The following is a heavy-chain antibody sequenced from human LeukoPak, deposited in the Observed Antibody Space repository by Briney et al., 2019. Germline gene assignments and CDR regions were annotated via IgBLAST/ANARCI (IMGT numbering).Heavy chain of an antibody. CDR1: GFTFSSYW. CDR2: IQQDGSDK. V-gene: IGHV3-7*01. Sequence: GGSLRLSCAASGFTFSSYWMSWVRQAPGKGLEWVANIQQDGSDKYYVDSVKGRFTISRDNAKNSLYLQMNSLRAEDTAVYYCARELGSYSSSSQGDYLGQGTLVTVSS. J-gene: IGHJ4*02. CDR3: ARELGSYSSSSQGDY. D-gene: IGHD6-6*01.